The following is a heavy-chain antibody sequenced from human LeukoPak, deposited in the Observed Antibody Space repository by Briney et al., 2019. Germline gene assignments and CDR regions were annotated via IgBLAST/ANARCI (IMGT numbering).Heavy chain of an antibody. J-gene: IGHJ4*02. V-gene: IGHV4-39*01. D-gene: IGHD2-21*02. CDR3: ARRLHYFDY. CDR2: IRYSGTT. Sequence: SETLSLTCTVSGGSISSTYDPLDWIRHPPVKGLEWMGSIRYSGTTYYNPSLKGRVTIFVDTSNNQFSLRLSSVTAADTAVYYCARRLHYFDYWGQGSLVTVSS. CDR1: GGSISSTYDP.